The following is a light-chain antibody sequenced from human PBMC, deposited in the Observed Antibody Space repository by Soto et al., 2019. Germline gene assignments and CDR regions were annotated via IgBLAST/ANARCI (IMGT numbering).Light chain of an antibody. CDR2: DAS. J-gene: IGKJ4*01. CDR3: QQRSNWPLT. Sequence: EIVLTQSPATLSLSPGERATLSCRASQSVSSYLAWYQQKPGQAPSLLIYDASNRATGIPARFSGSGSGTDFTLTSSSLEPGDVAVYYCQQRSNWPLTFGGGTKVEIK. CDR1: QSVSSY. V-gene: IGKV3-11*01.